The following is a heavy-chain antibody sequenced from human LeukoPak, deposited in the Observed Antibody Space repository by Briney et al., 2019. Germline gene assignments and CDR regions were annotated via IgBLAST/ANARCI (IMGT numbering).Heavy chain of an antibody. CDR2: INPNSGGT. CDR1: GYTFTGYY. Sequence: GASVKVSCKASGYTFTGYYMHWVRQAPGQGLEWMGWINPNSGGTNYAQKFQGRVTMTRDTSISTAYMELSRLRSDDTAVYYCARGSLTLGHCSGGSCYSPWFDPWGQRTLVTVSS. J-gene: IGHJ5*02. CDR3: ARGSLTLGHCSGGSCYSPWFDP. D-gene: IGHD2-15*01. V-gene: IGHV1-2*02.